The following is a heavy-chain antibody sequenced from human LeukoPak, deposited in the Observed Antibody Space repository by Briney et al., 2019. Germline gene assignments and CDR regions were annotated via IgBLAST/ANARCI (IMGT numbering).Heavy chain of an antibody. Sequence: GGSLRLSCAASGFTFSSYAMSWVRQAPGKGLEWVSSISGSGGSTYYSDSVKGRFTISRDNSKNTLYLQLNSLRAEDTAVYYCAKDRSSGWYDAFDIWGQGTMVVVSS. D-gene: IGHD6-19*01. V-gene: IGHV3-23*01. CDR1: GFTFSSYA. CDR2: ISGSGGST. J-gene: IGHJ3*02. CDR3: AKDRSSGWYDAFDI.